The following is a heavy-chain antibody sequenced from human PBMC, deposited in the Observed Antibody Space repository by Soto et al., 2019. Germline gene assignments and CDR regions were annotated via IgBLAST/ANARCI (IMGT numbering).Heavy chain of an antibody. V-gene: IGHV3-21*01. CDR2: ISSSSSFI. J-gene: IGHJ4*02. D-gene: IGHD2-15*01. Sequence: EVQLVESGGGLVKPGGSLRLSCAASGFTLSSYTMNWVRQAPGKGLEWVSSISSSSSFIYYADSVKGRFTISRDNAQNSLYLQMNSLRAEDTALYYCARPVVAGTPDYWGQGTLVSVSS. CDR3: ARPVVAGTPDY. CDR1: GFTLSSYT.